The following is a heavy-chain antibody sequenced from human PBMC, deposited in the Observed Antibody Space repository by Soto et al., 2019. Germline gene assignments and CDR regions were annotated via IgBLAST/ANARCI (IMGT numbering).Heavy chain of an antibody. V-gene: IGHV4-59*01. D-gene: IGHD3-3*01. CDR1: GGSISSYY. Sequence: QVQLQESGPGLVKPSETLSLTCTVSGGSISSYYWSWIRQPPGKGLEWIGYIYYSGSTNYNPSLKSRVTISVDTSKNQFSLKLSSVTAADTAVYYCASGPYDFWSGYPDPYYYYYGMDVWGQGTTVTVSS. CDR3: ASGPYDFWSGYPDPYYYYYGMDV. CDR2: IYYSGST. J-gene: IGHJ6*02.